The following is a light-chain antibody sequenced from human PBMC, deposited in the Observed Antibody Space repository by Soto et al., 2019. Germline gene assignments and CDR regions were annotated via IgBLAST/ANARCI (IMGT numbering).Light chain of an antibody. CDR3: QQRNSSPRT. CDR1: QGINIF. V-gene: IGKV1-9*01. Sequence: DIQLTQSPSFLSASVGDRVTLTCRASQGINIFLAWFQQKPGKAPNLLISAASTLQSGVPSRFSGSGSETEFTLTITSLQPEDSATYYCQQRNSSPRTFGQGTKVEIK. J-gene: IGKJ2*01. CDR2: AAS.